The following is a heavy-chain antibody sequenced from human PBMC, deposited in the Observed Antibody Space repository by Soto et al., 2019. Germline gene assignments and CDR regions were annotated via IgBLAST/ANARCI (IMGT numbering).Heavy chain of an antibody. V-gene: IGHV4-61*01. CDR2: IYYSGST. CDR1: GGSVSSGSYY. Sequence: SETLSLTCTVSGGSVSSGSYYWSWIRQPPGKGLEWIGYIYYSGSTNYNPSLKSRVTISVDTSKNQFSLKLSSVTAADTAVYYCARVMVGLGGRNYFDYWGQGTLVTVSS. D-gene: IGHD1-26*01. CDR3: ARVMVGLGGRNYFDY. J-gene: IGHJ4*02.